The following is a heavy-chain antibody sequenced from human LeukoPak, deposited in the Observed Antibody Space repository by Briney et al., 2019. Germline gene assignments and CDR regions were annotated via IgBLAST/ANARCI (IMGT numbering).Heavy chain of an antibody. CDR2: IYYSGST. V-gene: IGHV4-30-2*03. CDR3: ARSNYDFWSGYSVDY. Sequence: PSETLSLTCAVSGGSISSGGYSWSWIRQPPGKGLEWIGYIYYSGSTYYNPSLKSRVTISVDTSKNQFSLKLSSVTAADTAVYYCARSNYDFWSGYSVDYWGQGTLVTVSS. CDR1: GGSISSGGYS. D-gene: IGHD3-3*01. J-gene: IGHJ4*02.